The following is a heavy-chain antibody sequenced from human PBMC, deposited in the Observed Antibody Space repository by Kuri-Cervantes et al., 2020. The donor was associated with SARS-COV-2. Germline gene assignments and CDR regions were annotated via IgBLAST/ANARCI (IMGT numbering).Heavy chain of an antibody. CDR1: GFTFSSYA. J-gene: IGHJ6*03. CDR2: ISYDGSNK. V-gene: IGHV3-30-3*01. Sequence: GESLKISCAASGFTFSSYAMHWVRQAPGKGLEWVAVISYDGSNKYYADSVKGRFTISRDNSKNTLYLQMNSLRAEDTAVYYCARDSSSTSSLPYYYYMDVWGKGTTVTVSS. D-gene: IGHD2-2*01. CDR3: ARDSSSTSSLPYYYYMDV.